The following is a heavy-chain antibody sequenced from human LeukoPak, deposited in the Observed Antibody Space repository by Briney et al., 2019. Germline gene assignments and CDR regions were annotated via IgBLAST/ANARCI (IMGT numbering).Heavy chain of an antibody. CDR3: ARQKGHYDFWSGHPQRADLDY. Sequence: PSETLSLTCTVSGGSISSSSYYWGWIRQPPGKGLEWIGSIYYSGSTYYNPSLKSRVTISVDTSKNQFSLKLSSVTAADTAVYYCARQKGHYDFWSGHPQRADLDYWGQGTLVTVSS. V-gene: IGHV4-39*01. CDR2: IYYSGST. CDR1: GGSISSSSYY. J-gene: IGHJ4*02. D-gene: IGHD3-3*01.